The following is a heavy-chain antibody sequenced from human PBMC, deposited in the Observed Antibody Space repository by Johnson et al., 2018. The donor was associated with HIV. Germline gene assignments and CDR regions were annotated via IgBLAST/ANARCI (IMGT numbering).Heavy chain of an antibody. V-gene: IGHV3-13*01. J-gene: IGHJ3*02. CDR3: ARDGHVSGSYHAFDI. Sequence: VQLVESGGGLVQPGGSLRLSCAASGFTFSSYDMHWVRQATGKGLEWVSAIGTAGDTYYPGSVKGRFTISRENAKNSLYLQMNSLTVGDTAVYYCARDGHVSGSYHAFDIWGQGTMVTVSS. CDR2: IGTAGDT. CDR1: GFTFSSYD. D-gene: IGHD1-26*01.